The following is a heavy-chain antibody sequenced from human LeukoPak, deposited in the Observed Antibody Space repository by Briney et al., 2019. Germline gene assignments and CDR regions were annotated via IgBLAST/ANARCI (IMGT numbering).Heavy chain of an antibody. CDR3: AKDTADYGDYELNWFDP. CDR1: GFTFSSYA. V-gene: IGHV3-23*01. D-gene: IGHD4-17*01. J-gene: IGHJ5*02. CDR2: ISGSGGST. Sequence: PGGSLRLSCAASGFTFSSYAMSWVRQAPGKGLEWVSAISGSGGSTYYADSVKGRFTISRDNSKNTLYLQMSSLRAEDTAVYYCAKDTADYGDYELNWFDPWGQGTLVTVSS.